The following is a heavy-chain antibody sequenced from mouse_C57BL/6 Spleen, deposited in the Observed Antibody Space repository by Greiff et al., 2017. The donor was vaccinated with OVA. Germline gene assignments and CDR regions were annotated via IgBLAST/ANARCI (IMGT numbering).Heavy chain of an antibody. CDR2: IYPGDGDT. CDR3: ARGASNYVGYFDV. J-gene: IGHJ1*03. Sequence: QVQLQQSGPELVKPGASVKISCKASGYAFSSSWMNWVKQRPGKGLEWIGRIYPGDGDTNYNGKFKGKATLTADKSSSTAYMQLSSLTSEDSAVYFCARGASNYVGYFDVWGTGTTVTVSS. V-gene: IGHV1-82*01. CDR1: GYAFSSSW. D-gene: IGHD2-5*01.